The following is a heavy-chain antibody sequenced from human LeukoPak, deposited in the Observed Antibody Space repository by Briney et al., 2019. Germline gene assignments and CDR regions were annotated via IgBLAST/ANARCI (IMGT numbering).Heavy chain of an antibody. V-gene: IGHV4-39*01. CDR3: ASGRSGYSYYFDY. D-gene: IGHD3-3*01. J-gene: IGHJ4*02. CDR2: IYYSGDT. Sequence: PSETLSLTCTVSGDSIVCSNCYWGWVRQPPGTGLEWIGSIYYSGDTHYNPSLRSRVTISVDTSKNQFSLKLSSVTAADTAVYYCASGRSGYSYYFDYWGQGTLVTVSS. CDR1: GDSIVCSNCY.